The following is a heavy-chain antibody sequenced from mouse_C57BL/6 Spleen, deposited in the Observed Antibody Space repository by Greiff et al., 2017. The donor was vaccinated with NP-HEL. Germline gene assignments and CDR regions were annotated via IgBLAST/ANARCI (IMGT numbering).Heavy chain of an antibody. Sequence: VQLQQSGPELVKPGASVKLSCKASGYTFTSYDINWVKQRPGQGLEWIGWIYPRDGSTKYNEKFKGKATLTVDTSSSTAYMELHSLTSEDSAVYFCARGIYYCGSSPFWYFDFWGTGTTVTVSS. V-gene: IGHV1-85*01. CDR1: GYTFTSYD. CDR3: ARGIYYCGSSPFWYFDF. J-gene: IGHJ1*03. D-gene: IGHD1-1*01. CDR2: IYPRDGST.